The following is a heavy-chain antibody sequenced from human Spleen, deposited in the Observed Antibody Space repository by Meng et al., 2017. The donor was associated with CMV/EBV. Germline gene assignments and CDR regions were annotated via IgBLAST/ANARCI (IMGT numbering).Heavy chain of an antibody. CDR1: GFNFNDYY. V-gene: IGHV3-11*01. J-gene: IGHJ6*02. CDR3: ARVIFPSGRDV. CDR2: SDATGATV. Sequence: GESLKISCAASGFNFNDYYMSWLRQAPGKGLELLSYSDATGATVYYADSVKGRFTISRDNAKNSVFLQMNSLRVDDTAVYYCARVIFPSGRDVWGQGTTVTVSS. D-gene: IGHD3-3*01.